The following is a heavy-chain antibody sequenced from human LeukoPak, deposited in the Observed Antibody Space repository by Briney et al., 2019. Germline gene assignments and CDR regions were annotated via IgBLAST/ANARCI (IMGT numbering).Heavy chain of an antibody. CDR1: GYTFTSYG. CDR2: ISAYNGNT. D-gene: IGHD6-19*01. Sequence: ASVKVSCKASGYTFTSYGISWVRQAPGQGLEWMGWISAYNGNTNYAQKLRGRVTMTTDTSTSTAYMELRSLRSDDTAVYYCARDLAVAGTRYFDYWGQGTLVTVSS. V-gene: IGHV1-18*01. J-gene: IGHJ4*02. CDR3: ARDLAVAGTRYFDY.